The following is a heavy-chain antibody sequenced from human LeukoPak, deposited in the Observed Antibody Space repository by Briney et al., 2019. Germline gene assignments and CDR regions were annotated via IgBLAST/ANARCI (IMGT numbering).Heavy chain of an antibody. CDR1: GYTFTAYY. CDR3: ARGVYDSSGYYWYVY. D-gene: IGHD3-22*01. J-gene: IGHJ4*02. V-gene: IGHV7-4-1*01. CDR2: INTNTGNP. Sequence: ASVKVSCKASGYTFTAYYMHWVRQAPGQGLEWMGWINTNTGNPTYAQGFTGRFVFSLDTSVSTAYLQICSLKAEDTAVYYCARGVYDSSGYYWYVYWGQGTLVTVSS.